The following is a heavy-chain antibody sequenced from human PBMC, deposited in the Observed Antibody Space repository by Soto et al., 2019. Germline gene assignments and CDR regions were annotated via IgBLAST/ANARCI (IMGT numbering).Heavy chain of an antibody. Sequence: EVQLLESGGGLVQPGGSLRLSCAASGFTFSTYAMSWVRQPPGKGLEWVSIVRDGGSDAFYADSVKGRFAISRDNSKNTLYLQMNSLTAEDTAVYYCAKHFVNGEGDYWGQGTPVTVSS. D-gene: IGHD3-10*01. CDR3: AKHFVNGEGDY. J-gene: IGHJ4*02. V-gene: IGHV3-23*01. CDR1: GFTFSTYA. CDR2: VRDGGSDA.